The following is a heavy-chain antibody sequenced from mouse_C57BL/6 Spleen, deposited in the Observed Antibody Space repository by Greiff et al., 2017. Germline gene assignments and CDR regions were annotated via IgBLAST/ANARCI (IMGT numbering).Heavy chain of an antibody. CDR2: ISSGSSTI. Sequence: EVMLVESGGGLVKPGGSLKLSCAASGFTFSDYGMHWVRQAPEKGLEWVAYISSGSSTIYYADTVKGRFTISRDNAKNTLFLQMTSLRSEDTAMYYCARNGNYVPYAMDYWGQGTSVTVSS. V-gene: IGHV5-17*01. CDR1: GFTFSDYG. CDR3: ARNGNYVPYAMDY. D-gene: IGHD2-1*01. J-gene: IGHJ4*01.